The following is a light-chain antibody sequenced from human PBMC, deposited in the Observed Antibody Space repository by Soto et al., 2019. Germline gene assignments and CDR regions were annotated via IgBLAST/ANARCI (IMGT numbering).Light chain of an antibody. J-gene: IGKJ4*01. CDR1: QSVSSY. Sequence: EIVLTQSPATLSLSPGERTTLSCRASQSVSSYLAWYQQKPGQAPRLLIYDASNRSTGIPARFSGSGSGTDFTLSSSSLEPEDVAVYFCQQGSSWLIFGGGTKVEIK. V-gene: IGKV3-11*01. CDR3: QQGSSWLI. CDR2: DAS.